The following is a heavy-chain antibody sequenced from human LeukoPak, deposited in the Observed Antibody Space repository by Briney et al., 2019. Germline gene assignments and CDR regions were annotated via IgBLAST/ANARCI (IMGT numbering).Heavy chain of an antibody. J-gene: IGHJ5*02. V-gene: IGHV1-18*01. CDR3: ARDGRERNRSWFDP. D-gene: IGHD1-26*01. CDR2: ISDYNGNT. CDR1: GGTFSIYA. Sequence: VASVKVSCKASGGTFSIYAISWVRQAPGQGLEWMGWISDYNGNTNYAQKLQGRVTMTTDTSTGTAYMELRSLRSDDTAVYYCARDGRERNRSWFDPWGQGTLVTVSS.